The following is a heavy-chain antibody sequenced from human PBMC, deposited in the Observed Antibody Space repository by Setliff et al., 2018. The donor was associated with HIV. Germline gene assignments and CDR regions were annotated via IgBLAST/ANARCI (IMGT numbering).Heavy chain of an antibody. V-gene: IGHV3-23*01. J-gene: IGHJ5*02. CDR2: IDPSGSRI. CDR1: EFTLSGYS. D-gene: IGHD4-17*01. CDR3: AKVDRGYGRNWFDP. Sequence: GGSLRLSCAASEFTLSGYSMSWVRQVPGKGLEWVSAIDPSGSRIFYSDSVKGRFTISRDNSKNTLYLQMNSLAAEDTAVYYCAKVDRGYGRNWFDPWGQGTLVTVSS.